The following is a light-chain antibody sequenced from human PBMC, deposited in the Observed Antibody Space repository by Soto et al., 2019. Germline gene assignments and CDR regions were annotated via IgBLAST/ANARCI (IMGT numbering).Light chain of an antibody. CDR3: QQYNNWPQGT. CDR1: QSVSSN. Sequence: EIVMTQSPATLSVSPGERATLSCRASQSVSSNLAWYQQKPGQAPRLLIYGASTRATGIPARFSGSGSGTAFTLPISSLQSEDFAVYYCQQYNNWPQGTFGPGTKVDIK. J-gene: IGKJ3*01. V-gene: IGKV3-15*01. CDR2: GAS.